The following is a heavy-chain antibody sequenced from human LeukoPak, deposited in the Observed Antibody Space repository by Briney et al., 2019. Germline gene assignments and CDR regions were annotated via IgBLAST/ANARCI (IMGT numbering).Heavy chain of an antibody. CDR3: ITDRNWFDP. CDR2: IKSKNGGGTV. Sequence: PGGSLRLSCAASGLTFSTAWMSWVRQAPGKGPEWVGRIKSKNGGGTVDYAAPVKGRFTISRDDSKNTIYLQMNSLNIDDTAMYHCITDRNWFDPWGQGTLVTVSS. J-gene: IGHJ5*02. CDR1: GLTFSTAW. V-gene: IGHV3-15*01.